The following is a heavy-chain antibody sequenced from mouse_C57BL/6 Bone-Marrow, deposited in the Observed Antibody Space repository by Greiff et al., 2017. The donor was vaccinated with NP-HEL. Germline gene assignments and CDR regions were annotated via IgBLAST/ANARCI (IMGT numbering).Heavy chain of an antibody. D-gene: IGHD1-1*01. Sequence: QVQLQQSGAELVKPGASVKLSCKASGYTFTSYWMHWVKQRPGQGLEWIGMIHPNSGITNYNEKFKSKATLTVDKSSSTAYMQLSSLTSEDSAVYYCARRTHYYGSGGMDYWGQGTSVTVSS. CDR3: ARRTHYYGSGGMDY. V-gene: IGHV1-64*01. CDR1: GYTFTSYW. J-gene: IGHJ4*01. CDR2: IHPNSGIT.